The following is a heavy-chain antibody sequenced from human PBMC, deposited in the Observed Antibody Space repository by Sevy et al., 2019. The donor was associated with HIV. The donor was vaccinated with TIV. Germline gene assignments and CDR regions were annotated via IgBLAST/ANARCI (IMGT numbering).Heavy chain of an antibody. V-gene: IGHV5-51*01. Sequence: GESLKISCKGSGYSFTSYWIGWVRQMPGKGLEWMGIIYPGDSDTRYRPSFQGQVTISADKSISTAYLQWSSLKASDTAMYYCARHSDPSSNYYGMDVWGQGTTVTVSS. CDR1: GYSFTSYW. CDR3: ARHSDPSSNYYGMDV. CDR2: IYPGDSDT. J-gene: IGHJ6*02. D-gene: IGHD6-6*01.